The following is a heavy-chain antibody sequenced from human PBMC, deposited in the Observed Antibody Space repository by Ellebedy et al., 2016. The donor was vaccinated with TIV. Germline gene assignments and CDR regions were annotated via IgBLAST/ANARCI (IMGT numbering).Heavy chain of an antibody. CDR1: EFSFNYA. Sequence: GESLKISCAASEFSFNYAISWVRQAPGRGLEWVAGIVGGGGTYYTDSVKGRFTISKDISTNTVSLQMNSLRVEDSAMYYCAKDAVFNDGYWEFDSWGQGTLVTVSS. CDR2: IVGGGGT. CDR3: AKDAVFNDGYWEFDS. V-gene: IGHV3-23*01. D-gene: IGHD5-18*01. J-gene: IGHJ4*02.